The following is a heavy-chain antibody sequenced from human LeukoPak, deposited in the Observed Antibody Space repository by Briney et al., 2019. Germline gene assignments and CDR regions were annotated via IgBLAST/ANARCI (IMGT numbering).Heavy chain of an antibody. Sequence: GGTLRLSCAASGFTFSSYAMSWVRQAPGKGLEWVSAISGSGGSTYYADSVKGRFTISRDNSKNTLYLQMNSLRAEDTAVYYCAKSRWDTAMPSLDNWGQGPLVTVPS. CDR1: GFTFSSYA. D-gene: IGHD5-18*01. V-gene: IGHV3-23*01. J-gene: IGHJ4*02. CDR2: ISGSGGST. CDR3: AKSRWDTAMPSLDN.